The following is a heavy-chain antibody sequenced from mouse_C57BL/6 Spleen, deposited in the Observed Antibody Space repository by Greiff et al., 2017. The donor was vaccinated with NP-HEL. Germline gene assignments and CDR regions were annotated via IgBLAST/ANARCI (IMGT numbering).Heavy chain of an antibody. J-gene: IGHJ1*03. Sequence: EVKLVESGGGLVKPGGSLKLSCAASGFTFSDYGMHWVRQAPEKGLEWVAYISSGSSTIYYADKVKGRFTISRDNAKNTLFLQMTSLRSEDTAMYYCARAVLRFHWYFDVWGTGTTVTVSS. CDR2: ISSGSSTI. CDR1: GFTFSDYG. CDR3: ARAVLRFHWYFDV. D-gene: IGHD1-1*01. V-gene: IGHV5-17*01.